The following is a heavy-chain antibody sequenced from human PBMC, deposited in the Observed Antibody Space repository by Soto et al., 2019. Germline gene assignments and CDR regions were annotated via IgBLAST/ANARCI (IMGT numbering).Heavy chain of an antibody. CDR2: IYYSGST. CDR1: GGSISSSSYY. V-gene: IGHV4-39*01. D-gene: IGHD6-19*01. CDR3: ARHSRSIAVAGTSLDY. J-gene: IGHJ4*02. Sequence: SSETLSLTCTVSGGSISSSSYYWGWIRQPPGKGLEWIGSIYYSGSTYYNPSLKSRVTISVDTSKNQFSLKLSSVTAADTAVYYCARHSRSIAVAGTSLDYWGQGTLVTVSS.